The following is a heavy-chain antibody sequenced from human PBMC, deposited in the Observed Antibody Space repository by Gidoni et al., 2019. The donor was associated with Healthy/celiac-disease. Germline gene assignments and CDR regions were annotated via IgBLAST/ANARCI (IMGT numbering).Heavy chain of an antibody. CDR3: AEESYYEFWSGYSPDAFDI. Sequence: QLQLQESVPGLVKPSETLSLTCPVSGGAIRSTCYSWGWIRQPPGKRLEWIGSIYFSGRTYYNTALKSRVTISVDTYKNQFSLKLSSVTAADTAVYYCAEESYYEFWSGYSPDAFDIWGQGTMVTVSS. CDR2: IYFSGRT. V-gene: IGHV4-39*07. D-gene: IGHD3-3*01. J-gene: IGHJ3*02. CDR1: GGAIRSTCYS.